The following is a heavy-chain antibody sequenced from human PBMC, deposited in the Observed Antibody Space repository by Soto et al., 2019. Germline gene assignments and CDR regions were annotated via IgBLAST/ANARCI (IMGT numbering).Heavy chain of an antibody. CDR2: ISGYNGNT. D-gene: IGHD6-19*01. V-gene: IGHV1-18*01. CDR3: SRFIMVGGWFDPNYYHGTDV. J-gene: IGHJ6*02. CDR1: GYTFSNYG. Sequence: QVQLVQSGAEVKKPGASVTVSCKTSGYTFSNYGINWVRQAPGQGLEWMGWISGYNGNTNYVQTVQGRVTMTTDTSTGTVYMELRSLKSDDTAIYYCSRFIMVGGWFDPNYYHGTDVWGQGTTVTVSS.